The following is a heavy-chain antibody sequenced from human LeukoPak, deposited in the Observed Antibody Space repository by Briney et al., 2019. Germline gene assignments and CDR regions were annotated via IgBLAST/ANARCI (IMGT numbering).Heavy chain of an antibody. V-gene: IGHV3-7*01. J-gene: IGHJ6*03. Sequence: PVGSLRLSCAAPGFTFISYWMSSVRQAPGKGLEWVANIKQDGSEKYYVDSVKGRFTISRDNAKNSLYLQMNSLRAEDTAVYYCAREGAAAGPYYYYYMDVWGKGTTVTVSS. CDR3: AREGAAAGPYYYYYMDV. CDR2: IKQDGSEK. D-gene: IGHD6-13*01. CDR1: GFTFISYW.